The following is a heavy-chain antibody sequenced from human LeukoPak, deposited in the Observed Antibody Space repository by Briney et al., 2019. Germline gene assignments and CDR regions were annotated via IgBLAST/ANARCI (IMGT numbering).Heavy chain of an antibody. J-gene: IGHJ4*02. CDR3: ARESGCSGGSCYPDY. Sequence: GASVKVSCKASGYTFTGYYMHWVRQAPGQGLEWMGWINPNSGGTNYAQKFQGWVTMTRDTSISTAYMELGRLRSDDTAVYYCARESGCSGGSCYPDYWGQGTLVTVSS. V-gene: IGHV1-2*04. CDR2: INPNSGGT. D-gene: IGHD2-15*01. CDR1: GYTFTGYY.